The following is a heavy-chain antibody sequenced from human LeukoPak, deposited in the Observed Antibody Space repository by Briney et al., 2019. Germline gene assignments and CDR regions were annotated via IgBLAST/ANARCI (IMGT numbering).Heavy chain of an antibody. CDR2: INHSGST. Sequence: PSETLSLTCAVYGGSFSGYYWSWIRQHPGKGLEWIGEINHSGSTDYNPSLKSRVTISVDTSKNQFSLKLSSVTAADTAVYYCARGRVYYGSGTTATYSDYWGQGTLVTVSS. CDR1: GGSFSGYY. D-gene: IGHD3-10*01. V-gene: IGHV4-34*01. CDR3: ARGRVYYGSGTTATYSDY. J-gene: IGHJ4*02.